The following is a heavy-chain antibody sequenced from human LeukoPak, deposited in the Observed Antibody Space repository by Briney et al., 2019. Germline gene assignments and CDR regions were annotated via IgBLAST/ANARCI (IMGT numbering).Heavy chain of an antibody. D-gene: IGHD3-3*01. Sequence: PSETLSLTCTVSGVSISSDGYYWSWIRQHPGKGLEWIGYIYYSGRTFYNPSLKSRVFISEDTSYNYVSLRLSSVTAADTAVYYCARVAIFGVVNENWFGPWGQGALDTVSS. CDR2: IYYSGRT. CDR1: GVSISSDGYY. CDR3: ARVAIFGVVNENWFGP. V-gene: IGHV4-31*03. J-gene: IGHJ5*02.